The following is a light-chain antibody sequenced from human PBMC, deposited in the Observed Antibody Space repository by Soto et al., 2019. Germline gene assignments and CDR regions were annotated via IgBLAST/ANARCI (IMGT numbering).Light chain of an antibody. Sequence: EIVLTQSPATLSLSPGERATLSCRASQTVSSYLAWYQQRPGQAPRLLIYDASNRATGIPARFSGSGAGTDFPLPISSLEPEDFAVYYCQQRSNWPHTFGQGTNLEIK. V-gene: IGKV3-11*01. CDR2: DAS. CDR1: QTVSSY. CDR3: QQRSNWPHT. J-gene: IGKJ2*01.